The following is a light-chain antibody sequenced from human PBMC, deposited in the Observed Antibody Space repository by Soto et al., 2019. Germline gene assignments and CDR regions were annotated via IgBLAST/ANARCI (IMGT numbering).Light chain of an antibody. CDR1: QGIGND. V-gene: IGKV1-17*01. J-gene: IGKJ1*01. CDR2: STS. Sequence: DIQLTQSPSSLSASVGDRVTITCRASQGIGNDLGWYQQKPGKAPKRLIYSTSSLQSGVPSRFSGSGSGTEFSLTISSLQPEDSAIYYCLRHNTYPRTFGQGTKVEIK. CDR3: LRHNTYPRT.